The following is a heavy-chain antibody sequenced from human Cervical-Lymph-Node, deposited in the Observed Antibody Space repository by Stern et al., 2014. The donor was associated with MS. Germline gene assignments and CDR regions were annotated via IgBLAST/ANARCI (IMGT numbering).Heavy chain of an antibody. CDR1: GFSFTSDS. V-gene: IGHV1-3*01. J-gene: IGHJ4*02. CDR3: ARDSRGWLPGGY. Sequence: QVPLVQSGAEVKKPGASVKVSCKVSGFSFTSDSMHWVRQAPGQGFEWMGYINGGNGNTKYSQSFEGRVTITSDTSASTVYMELSSLRSEDTAVYFCARDSRGWLPGGYWGQGTLVTVSS. D-gene: IGHD6-19*01. CDR2: INGGNGNT.